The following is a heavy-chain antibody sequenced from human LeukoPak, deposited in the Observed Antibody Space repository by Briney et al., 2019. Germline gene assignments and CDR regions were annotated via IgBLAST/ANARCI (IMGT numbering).Heavy chain of an antibody. V-gene: IGHV3-53*01. CDR1: GFSVSSNH. CDR2: IYSGGTT. D-gene: IGHD5-24*01. Sequence: EGSLRLSCAASGFSVSSNHMSWVRQAPGKGLEWVSVIYSGGTTYNADSVKGRFTIPRDNSKNTLYLQMNSLRAEDTAVYYCARTGYGYNYFDYWGQGTLVTASS. CDR3: ARTGYGYNYFDY. J-gene: IGHJ4*02.